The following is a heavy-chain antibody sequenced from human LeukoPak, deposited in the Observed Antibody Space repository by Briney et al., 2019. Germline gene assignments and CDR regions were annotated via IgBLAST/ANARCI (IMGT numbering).Heavy chain of an antibody. V-gene: IGHV3-49*04. Sequence: PARSLRLSCTASGFTCGDYAMSWVRQAPGKGLEWAVFIRSKAYGGTTEYAASVKGRFTISRDDSKSIAYLQMNSLNTEDTAVYYCTRAYCGGDCYFQHWGQGTLVTVSS. J-gene: IGHJ1*01. CDR3: TRAYCGGDCYFQH. CDR2: IRSKAYGGTT. D-gene: IGHD2-21*02. CDR1: GFTCGDYA.